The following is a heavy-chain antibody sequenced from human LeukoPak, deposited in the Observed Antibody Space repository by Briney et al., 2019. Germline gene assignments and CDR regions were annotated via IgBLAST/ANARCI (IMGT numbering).Heavy chain of an antibody. D-gene: IGHD6-13*01. CDR3: ARLHPGIAAAGTLPVDY. CDR2: IYPGDSDT. CDR1: GYSFTSYW. V-gene: IGHV5-51*01. Sequence: GESLKISCKGSGYSFTSYWIGWVRQMPGKGLEWMGIIYPGDSDTRYSPSFQGQVTISADKSISTAYLQWSSLKASDTAMYYCARLHPGIAAAGTLPVDYWGQGTLVTVSS. J-gene: IGHJ4*02.